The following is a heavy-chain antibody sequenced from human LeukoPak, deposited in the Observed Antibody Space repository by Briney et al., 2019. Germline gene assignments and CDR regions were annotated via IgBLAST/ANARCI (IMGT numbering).Heavy chain of an antibody. J-gene: IGHJ4*02. CDR3: ARDRYGYSSSWTDY. D-gene: IGHD6-13*01. CDR2: INPNSGGT. V-gene: IGHV1-2*02. CDR1: GYTFTGYY. Sequence: GASVKVSCKASGYTFTGYYMHWVRQAPGQGLEWMGWINPNSGGTNYAQKFQGRVTMTRDTSISTAYMELSRLRSDDTAVYYCARDRYGYSSSWTDYWGQGTLVTVSS.